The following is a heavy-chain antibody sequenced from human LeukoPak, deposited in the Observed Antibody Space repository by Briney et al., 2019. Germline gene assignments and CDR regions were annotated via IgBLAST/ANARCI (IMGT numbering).Heavy chain of an antibody. Sequence: ASVKVSCKASGHTFTSYYMHWVRQAPGQGLEWMGIINPSGGSTSYAQEFQGRVTMTRDTSTSTVYMELSSLRSEDTAVYYCARDYIVVVPAATDHTIGHWGQGTLVTVSS. V-gene: IGHV1-46*01. CDR1: GHTFTSYY. CDR2: INPSGGST. CDR3: ARDYIVVVPAATDHTIGH. J-gene: IGHJ4*02. D-gene: IGHD2-2*01.